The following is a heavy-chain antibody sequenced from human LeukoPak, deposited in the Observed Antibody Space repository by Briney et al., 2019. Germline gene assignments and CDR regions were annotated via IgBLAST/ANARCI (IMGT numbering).Heavy chain of an antibody. CDR2: INSDGSTT. J-gene: IGHJ4*02. D-gene: IGHD3-22*01. CDR1: KFTFSSYW. Sequence: GGSLRLSCAASKFTFSSYWMHWVRQAPGKGLVWVSRINSDGSTTSYADSVKGRFTISRDNAKNSLYLQMNSLRAEDTAVYYCARAGQYSGYQPLDYWGQGTLVTVSS. V-gene: IGHV3-74*01. CDR3: ARAGQYSGYQPLDY.